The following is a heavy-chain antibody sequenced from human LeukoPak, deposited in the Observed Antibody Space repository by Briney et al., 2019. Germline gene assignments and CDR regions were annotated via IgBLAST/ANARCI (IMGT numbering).Heavy chain of an antibody. Sequence: SQSLSLTCTVSRGSISGGGFYWAWIRPHPGQGLEWIGYITHSGSTYYNPALESRISIFRDTSKNQFSLSLTSLPAADTAVYFCASVDWESYYLDSWGQGSLVTVSS. CDR2: ITHSGST. J-gene: IGHJ4*02. V-gene: IGHV4-31*03. D-gene: IGHD1-26*01. CDR1: RGSISGGGFY. CDR3: ASVDWESYYLDS.